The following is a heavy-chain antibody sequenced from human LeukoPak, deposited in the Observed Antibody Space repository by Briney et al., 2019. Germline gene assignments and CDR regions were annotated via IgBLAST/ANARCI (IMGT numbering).Heavy chain of an antibody. CDR3: AKDLLSMIVVVTPWNYYYYGMDV. V-gene: IGHV3-30*18. CDR1: GFTFSSYG. CDR2: ISYDGSNK. D-gene: IGHD3-22*01. Sequence: VGSLRLSCAASGFTFSSYGMHWVRQAPRKGLGWVAVISYDGSNKYYADSLRGRLPIPRDNSKNTLYLQMNSLRAEDTAVYYCAKDLLSMIVVVTPWNYYYYGMDVWGQGTTVTVSS. J-gene: IGHJ6*02.